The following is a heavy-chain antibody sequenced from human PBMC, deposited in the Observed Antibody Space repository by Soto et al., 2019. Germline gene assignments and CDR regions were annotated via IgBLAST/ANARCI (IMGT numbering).Heavy chain of an antibody. CDR3: ARGTFAGIAAAGYDY. V-gene: IGHV1-3*01. Sequence: QVQLVQSGAEVKKPGASVKVSCKASGYTFTSYAMHWVRQAPGQRLEWMGWINAGNGNTKYSQKFQGRVTITRDTSASTAYMELSSLRSEDTAVYYCARGTFAGIAAAGYDYWGQGTLVTVSS. J-gene: IGHJ4*02. CDR2: INAGNGNT. CDR1: GYTFTSYA. D-gene: IGHD6-13*01.